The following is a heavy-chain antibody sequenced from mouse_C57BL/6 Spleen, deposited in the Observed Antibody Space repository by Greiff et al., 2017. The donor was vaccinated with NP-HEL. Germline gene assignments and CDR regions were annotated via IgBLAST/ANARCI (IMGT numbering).Heavy chain of an antibody. D-gene: IGHD1-1*01. V-gene: IGHV5-4*01. Sequence: EVKVVESGGGLVKPGGSLKLSCAASGFTFSSYAMSWVRQTPEKRLEWVSTISDGGSYTYYPDNVKGRFTISRDNAKNNLYLQMSHLKSEDTAMYYCARDRSKPYFDYWGQGTTLTVSS. CDR2: ISDGGSYT. CDR1: GFTFSSYA. CDR3: ARDRSKPYFDY. J-gene: IGHJ2*01.